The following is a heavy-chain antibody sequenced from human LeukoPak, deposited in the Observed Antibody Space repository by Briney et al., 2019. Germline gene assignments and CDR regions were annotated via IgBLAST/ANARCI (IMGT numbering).Heavy chain of an antibody. CDR2: IYYSGST. J-gene: IGHJ6*03. D-gene: IGHD6-19*01. Sequence: SVTLSLTCTVSGGSISSYYWSWIRQPPGKGLEWIGYIYYSGSTNYNLSLKSRVTISVDTSKSQFSMKLSSVTAADTGVYYCARVGSSGWYYMDVWGKGTTVTVSS. CDR1: GGSISSYY. CDR3: ARVGSSGWYYMDV. V-gene: IGHV4-59*01.